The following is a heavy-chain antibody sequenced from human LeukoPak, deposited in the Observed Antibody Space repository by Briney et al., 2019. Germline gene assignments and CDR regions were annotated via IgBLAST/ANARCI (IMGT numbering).Heavy chain of an antibody. CDR1: GGSISSGGYY. J-gene: IGHJ5*02. CDR3: ARHHRQGGDLFLDWFDP. CDR2: IYHSGST. D-gene: IGHD2-21*01. V-gene: IGHV4-30-2*01. Sequence: SETLSLTCTVSGGSISSGGYYWSWIRQPPGKGLEWIGYIYHSGSTYYNPSLKSRVTISVDRSKNQFSLKLSSVTAADTAVYYCARHHRQGGDLFLDWFDPWGQGTLVTVSS.